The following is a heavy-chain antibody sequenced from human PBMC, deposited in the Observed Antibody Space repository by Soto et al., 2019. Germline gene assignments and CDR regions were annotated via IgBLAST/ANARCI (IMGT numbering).Heavy chain of an antibody. J-gene: IGHJ4*02. V-gene: IGHV3-66*02. CDR3: AKVRGIAGLDY. Sequence: PGGSLRLSCAASGFTVSSNYMSWVRQAPGKGLEWVSVIYSGGSTYYADSVKGRFTISRDNSKNTVYLQMKSLRVEDTAVYYCAKVRGIAGLDYWGQGALVTVSS. D-gene: IGHD6-13*01. CDR1: GFTVSSNY. CDR2: IYSGGST.